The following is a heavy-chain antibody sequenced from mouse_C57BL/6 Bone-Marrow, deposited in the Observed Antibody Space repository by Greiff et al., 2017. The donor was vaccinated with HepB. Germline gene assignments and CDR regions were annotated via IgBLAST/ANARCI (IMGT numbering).Heavy chain of an antibody. D-gene: IGHD1-1*01. CDR3: ARHGFYYYGSSFFYYFDY. J-gene: IGHJ2*01. CDR1: GFTFSSYG. Sequence: DVMLVESGGDLVKPGGSLKLSCAASGFTFSSYGMSWVRQTPDKRLEWVATISSGGSYTYYPDSVKGRFTISRDNAKNTLYLQMSSLKSEDTAMYYCARHGFYYYGSSFFYYFDYWGQGTTLPVSS. CDR2: ISSGGSYT. V-gene: IGHV5-6*02.